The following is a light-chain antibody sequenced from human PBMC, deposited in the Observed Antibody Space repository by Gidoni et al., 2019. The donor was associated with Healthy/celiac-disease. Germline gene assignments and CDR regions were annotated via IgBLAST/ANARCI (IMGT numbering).Light chain of an antibody. V-gene: IGLV2-23*01. CDR1: SSEVCSYNL. Sequence: QSALTKPASVSGSPGQWIPISCTGTSSEVCSYNLVSWYQQHPGKSPKLMIYEGSKRPSGVSNRFSGSKSGNTASLTISVLQAEDEADYYCCSYAGSSTLFGGGTKLTVL. CDR2: EGS. CDR3: CSYAGSSTL. J-gene: IGLJ2*01.